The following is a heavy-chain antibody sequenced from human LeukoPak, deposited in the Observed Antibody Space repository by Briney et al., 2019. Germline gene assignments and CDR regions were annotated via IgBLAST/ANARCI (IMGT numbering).Heavy chain of an antibody. V-gene: IGHV1-18*01. CDR3: ARDGYYRHFDY. Sequence: VASVKVSCKASGYTFTSYGISWVRQAPGQGLEWMGWISPYNGDTNYVQKLQDRVTMTTDTSTSTAYMEVRSLRSDDTAVYYCARDGYYRHFDYWGQGTLVTVSS. CDR1: GYTFTSYG. CDR2: ISPYNGDT. J-gene: IGHJ4*02. D-gene: IGHD3-22*01.